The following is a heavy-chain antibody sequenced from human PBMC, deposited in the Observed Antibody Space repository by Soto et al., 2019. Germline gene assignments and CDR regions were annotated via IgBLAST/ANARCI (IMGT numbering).Heavy chain of an antibody. Sequence: QVQLVESGGGVVQPGRSLRLSCAASGFTFSSYGMHWVRQAPGKGLEWVAVISYDGSNKYYADSVKGRFTISRDNSKNTLYVQMNSLRAEDTAVYYCAKGAETTVTTWLGDYWGQGTLVTVSS. D-gene: IGHD4-17*01. CDR3: AKGAETTVTTWLGDY. J-gene: IGHJ4*02. CDR1: GFTFSSYG. CDR2: ISYDGSNK. V-gene: IGHV3-30*18.